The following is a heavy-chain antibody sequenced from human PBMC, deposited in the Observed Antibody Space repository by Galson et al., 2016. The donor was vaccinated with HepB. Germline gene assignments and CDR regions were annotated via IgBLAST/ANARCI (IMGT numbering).Heavy chain of an antibody. V-gene: IGHV3-30-3*01. CDR1: GFSFKDYT. Sequence: SLRLSCAGSGFSFKDYTLHWVRQAPGKGLEWVAVISFDGTNTYYRDSVKGRFTISRDDSKNTLYLQMNGLRAEDTAVYYCACSWSDCSGGSCYSGWFDPWGQGALVTVSS. CDR2: ISFDGTNT. D-gene: IGHD2-15*01. CDR3: ACSWSDCSGGSCYSGWFDP. J-gene: IGHJ5*02.